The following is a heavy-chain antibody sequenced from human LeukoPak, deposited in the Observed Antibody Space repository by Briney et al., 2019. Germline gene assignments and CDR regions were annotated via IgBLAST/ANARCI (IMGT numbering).Heavy chain of an antibody. Sequence: PGGSLRLSCAASGFILNTYAMSWVRQAPGKGLEWVSAISATGYAAYYADSVKGRFTISTDKSKSTVYLQMNSLRAEDTAVYYCARGYSGSYSYYFDYWGQGTLVTVSS. V-gene: IGHV3-23*01. D-gene: IGHD1-26*01. CDR3: ARGYSGSYSYYFDY. CDR1: GFILNTYA. J-gene: IGHJ4*02. CDR2: ISATGYAA.